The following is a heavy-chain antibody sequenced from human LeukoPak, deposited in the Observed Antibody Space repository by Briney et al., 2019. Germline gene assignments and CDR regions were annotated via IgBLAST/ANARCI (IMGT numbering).Heavy chain of an antibody. CDR3: AKQSYARSLGE. CDR2: TNSGGTTT. V-gene: IGHV3-23*01. D-gene: IGHD2-8*01. J-gene: IGHJ4*02. CDR1: GFPFSDFS. Sequence: GGSLRLSCATSGFPFSDFSMTWVRQAPGKGLEWISTTNSGGTTTYYAESVKGRITISRDNSKNALYLQMSSLRVEDTAIYYRAKQSYARSLGEGGPGTLVTVSS.